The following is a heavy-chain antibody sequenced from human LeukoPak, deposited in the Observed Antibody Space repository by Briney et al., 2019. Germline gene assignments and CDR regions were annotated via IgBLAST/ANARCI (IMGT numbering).Heavy chain of an antibody. CDR2: IYTSGST. CDR3: ARGGGYNWFDP. J-gene: IGHJ5*02. D-gene: IGHD5-12*01. CDR1: GGSISSGSYY. V-gene: IGHV4-61*02. Sequence: SETLSLTCTVSGGSISSGSYYWSWIRQPAGRGLEWIGRIYTSGSTNYNPSPKSRVTISVDMSKNQFSLKLSSVTAADTAVYYCARGGGYNWFDPWGQGTLVTVSS.